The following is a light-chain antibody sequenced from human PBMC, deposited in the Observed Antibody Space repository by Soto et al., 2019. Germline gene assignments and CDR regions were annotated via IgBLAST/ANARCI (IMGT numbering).Light chain of an antibody. Sequence: QSALTQPASVSGSPGQSITISCTGTSSDVGAYNYVSWYQQHPGKAPKLMIYDVSNRPSGVSNRFSDSKSGNTASLTISGLQAEDEADYYCTSFTSASTQVFGGGTKLTVL. V-gene: IGLV2-14*01. CDR1: SSDVGAYNY. J-gene: IGLJ2*01. CDR2: DVS. CDR3: TSFTSASTQV.